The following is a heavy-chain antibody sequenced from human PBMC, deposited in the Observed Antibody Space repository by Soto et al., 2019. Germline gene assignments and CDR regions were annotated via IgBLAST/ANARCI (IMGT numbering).Heavy chain of an antibody. V-gene: IGHV3-33*01. CDR2: IWYDGSNK. D-gene: IGHD3-3*01. CDR1: GFTFSSYG. CDR3: ARALLEWPKAYYYYGMDV. J-gene: IGHJ6*02. Sequence: GGSLRLSCAASGFTFSSYGMHWVRQAPGKGLEWVAVIWYDGSNKYYADSGKGGLTISRDNSKNTLYLQMNSLRAEDTAVYYGARALLEWPKAYYYYGMDVWGQGTTVTVSS.